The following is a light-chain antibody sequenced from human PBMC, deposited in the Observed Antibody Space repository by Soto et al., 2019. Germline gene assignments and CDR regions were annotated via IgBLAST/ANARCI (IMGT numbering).Light chain of an antibody. J-gene: IGLJ2*01. CDR2: EVS. V-gene: IGLV2-14*01. Sequence: QSALTQPPSASGSPGQSVTIPCTGTYSDIGAYNYVSWYQQRPGEAPKLIIYEVSKRPSGVSDRFSGSKSGNTASLTISGLQAEDEADYYCSSYTTTTTQVFGGGTQLTVL. CDR3: SSYTTTTTQV. CDR1: YSDIGAYNY.